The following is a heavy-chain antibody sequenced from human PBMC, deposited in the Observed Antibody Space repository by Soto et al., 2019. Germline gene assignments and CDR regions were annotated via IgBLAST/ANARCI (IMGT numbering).Heavy chain of an antibody. J-gene: IGHJ4*02. CDR1: GGSISSGGYY. D-gene: IGHD5-12*01. Sequence: QVQLQESGPGLVKPSQTLSLTCTVSGGSISSGGYYWSWIRQHPGKGLEWIGYIYYSGSTYYNPSLQSRVTLSVHTSQHPFSRKLSSVTAADTAVYHCARVEMATKKIDYWGQGTLVTVSS. V-gene: IGHV4-31*03. CDR3: ARVEMATKKIDY. CDR2: IYYSGST.